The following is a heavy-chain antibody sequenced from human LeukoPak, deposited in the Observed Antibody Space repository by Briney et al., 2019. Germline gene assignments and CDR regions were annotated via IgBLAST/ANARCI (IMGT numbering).Heavy chain of an antibody. J-gene: IGHJ6*03. CDR2: IIPIFGTA. CDR3: ARWRSYYYGSGSYSSYYYYMDV. CDR1: GGTFSSYA. V-gene: IGHV1-69*06. D-gene: IGHD3-10*01. Sequence: SVKVSCKASGGTFSSYAISWVRQAPGQGLEWMGGIIPIFGTANYAQKFQGRVTITADKSTSTAYMELSSLRSEDTAVYYCARWRSYYYGSGSYSSYYYYMDVWGKGTTVTVSS.